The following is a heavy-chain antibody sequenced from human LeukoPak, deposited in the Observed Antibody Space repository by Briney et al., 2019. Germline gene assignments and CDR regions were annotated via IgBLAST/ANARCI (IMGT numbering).Heavy chain of an antibody. CDR3: ARDWGPYYYGSGSYPDAFDI. V-gene: IGHV1-18*01. CDR2: ISAYNGNT. D-gene: IGHD3-10*01. J-gene: IGHJ3*02. Sequence: ALVKVSCKASGYTFISYGISWVRQAPGQGLEWMGWISAYNGNTNYAQKLQGRVTMTTDTSTSTAYMELRSLRSDDTAVYYCARDWGPYYYGSGSYPDAFDIWGQGTMVTVSS. CDR1: GYTFISYG.